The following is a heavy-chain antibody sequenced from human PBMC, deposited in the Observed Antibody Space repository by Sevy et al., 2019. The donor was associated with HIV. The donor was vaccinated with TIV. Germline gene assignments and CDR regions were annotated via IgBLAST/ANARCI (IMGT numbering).Heavy chain of an antibody. CDR2: INHSGSA. V-gene: IGHV4-34*01. CDR1: GGSFSGYY. CDR3: ARHCSGSSCSHAFDI. D-gene: IGHD2-2*01. Sequence: SDTLSLTCAVYGGSFSGYYWSWIRQPPGKGLEWVGEINHSGSANYNPSLKSRVTISVDTSDNQFSLKLSSVTAADTAVYYCARHCSGSSCSHAFDIWGQGTMVTVSS. J-gene: IGHJ3*02.